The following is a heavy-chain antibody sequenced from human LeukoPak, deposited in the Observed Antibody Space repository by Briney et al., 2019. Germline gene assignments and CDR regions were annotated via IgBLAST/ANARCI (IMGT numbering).Heavy chain of an antibody. CDR2: IWYDGSNK. J-gene: IGHJ4*02. CDR3: AREGPRGNSQFDY. D-gene: IGHD2/OR15-2a*01. CDR1: GFTFSSSA. V-gene: IGHV3-33*08. Sequence: PGGSLRLSCAASGFTFSSSAMSWVRQVPGKGLEWVALIWYDGSNKYYADSVKGRLTISRDNSKNTLYLQMNSLRAEDTAVYYCAREGPRGNSQFDYWGQGTLVTVSS.